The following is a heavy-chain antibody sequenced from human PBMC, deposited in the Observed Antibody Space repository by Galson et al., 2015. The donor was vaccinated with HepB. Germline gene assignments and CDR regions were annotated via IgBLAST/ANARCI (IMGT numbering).Heavy chain of an antibody. D-gene: IGHD3-10*01. CDR2: ISYDGSNK. V-gene: IGHV3-30-3*01. Sequence: SLRLSCAASGFTFSTYAMHWVRQAPGKGLEWVAVISYDGSNKYYADSVKGRFTISRDNSKNTLYLQMNSLRAEDTAVYYCARDRLVRGMDVWGQGTTVTVSS. CDR1: GFTFSTYA. J-gene: IGHJ6*02. CDR3: ARDRLVRGMDV.